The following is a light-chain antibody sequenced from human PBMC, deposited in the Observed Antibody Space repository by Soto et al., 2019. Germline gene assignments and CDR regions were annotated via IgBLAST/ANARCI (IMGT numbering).Light chain of an antibody. CDR2: GAS. Sequence: DIQMTQSPSSLSASVGDRVTITCRARESIMDYLNWYQQKPGKAPKLLIYGASSLQSGVPSRFSGSESGTDFTLTISSLQPEDFAAYYCQQSYSTPFTFGQGTKLEI. V-gene: IGKV1-39*01. CDR1: ESIMDY. J-gene: IGKJ2*01. CDR3: QQSYSTPFT.